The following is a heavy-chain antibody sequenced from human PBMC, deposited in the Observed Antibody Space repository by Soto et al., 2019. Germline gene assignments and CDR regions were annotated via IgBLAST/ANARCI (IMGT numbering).Heavy chain of an antibody. V-gene: IGHV3-53*01. CDR2: IYSGGST. CDR1: GFTVSSNY. D-gene: IGHD3-22*01. Sequence: EVQLVESGGGLIQPGGSLRLSCAASGFTVSSNYMSCVRQAPGKGLEWVSVIYSGGSTYYADSVKGRFTISRDNSKNTLYLQMNRLRAEDTAVYYCARDRVESGYPEYFQHWGQGTLVTVSS. CDR3: ARDRVESGYPEYFQH. J-gene: IGHJ1*01.